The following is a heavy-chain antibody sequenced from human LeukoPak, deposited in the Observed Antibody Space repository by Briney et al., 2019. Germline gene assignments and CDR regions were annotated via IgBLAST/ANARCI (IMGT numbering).Heavy chain of an antibody. CDR2: ISYDGSNK. Sequence: GGSLRLSCAASGFTFSSYAMHWVRQAPGKGLEWVAVISYDGSNKYYADSVKGRFTISRDNSKNTLYLQMNSLRAEDTAVYYCARWGIAVAGSGDNYWGQGTLVTVSS. V-gene: IGHV3-30-3*01. CDR1: GFTFSSYA. CDR3: ARWGIAVAGSGDNY. J-gene: IGHJ4*02. D-gene: IGHD6-19*01.